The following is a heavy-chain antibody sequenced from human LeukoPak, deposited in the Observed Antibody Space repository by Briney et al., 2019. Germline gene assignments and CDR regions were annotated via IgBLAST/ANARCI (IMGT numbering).Heavy chain of an antibody. CDR3: ARTYNDFWSGYESGWFDP. Sequence: PGESLKISCKGSGYIFTSYWIGWVRQMPGKGLEWMGIIYPGDSDTRYSPSFQGQVTISADKSISTAYLQWSSLKASDTAMYYCARTYNDFWSGYESGWFDPRGQGTLVTVSS. J-gene: IGHJ5*02. D-gene: IGHD3-3*01. V-gene: IGHV5-51*01. CDR2: IYPGDSDT. CDR1: GYIFTSYW.